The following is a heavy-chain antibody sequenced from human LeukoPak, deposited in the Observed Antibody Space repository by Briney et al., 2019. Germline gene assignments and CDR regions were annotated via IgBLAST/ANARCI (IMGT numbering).Heavy chain of an antibody. CDR1: GFTLSSYG. D-gene: IGHD2-2*03. Sequence: PGGSLRLSCAASGFTLSSYGMHWVRQAPGKGLEWVAVISYDGSNKYYADSVKGRFTISRDNSKNTLYLQMNSLRAEDTAVYYCAKDGYCSSTSCPGFDYWGQGTLVTVSS. J-gene: IGHJ4*02. CDR2: ISYDGSNK. V-gene: IGHV3-30*18. CDR3: AKDGYCSSTSCPGFDY.